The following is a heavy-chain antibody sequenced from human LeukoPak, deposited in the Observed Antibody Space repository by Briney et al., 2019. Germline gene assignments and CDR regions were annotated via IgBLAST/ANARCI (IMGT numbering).Heavy chain of an antibody. CDR1: GGSFSGYY. J-gene: IGHJ4*02. Sequence: SETLSLTCAVYGGSFSGYYWSWIRQPPGKGLEWVGEINHSGSTNYNPSLKSRVTISVDTSKNQFSLKLSSVTAADTAVYYCARQRKRITMVRGVTTPGYFDYWGQGTLVTVSS. D-gene: IGHD3-10*01. V-gene: IGHV4-34*01. CDR3: ARQRKRITMVRGVTTPGYFDY. CDR2: INHSGST.